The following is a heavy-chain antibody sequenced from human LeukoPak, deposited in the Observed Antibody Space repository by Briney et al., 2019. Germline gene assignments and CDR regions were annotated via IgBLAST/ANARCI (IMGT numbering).Heavy chain of an antibody. D-gene: IGHD3-9*01. CDR1: GYSISRGYY. J-gene: IGHJ4*02. V-gene: IGHV4-38-2*02. CDR3: ARPTTYFGWRPSESPSCFDY. CDR2: IYHRGST. Sequence: PPESLSLTCTVSGYSISRGYYWGWIRQPPEKGLEGSGNIYHRGSTYYNPSLKSRVTISADTSKNHFCLYLSSETATDTAVYYCARPTTYFGWRPSESPSCFDYWGQGTLITVSS.